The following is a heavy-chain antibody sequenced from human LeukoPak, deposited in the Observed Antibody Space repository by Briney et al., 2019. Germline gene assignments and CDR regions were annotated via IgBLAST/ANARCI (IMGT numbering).Heavy chain of an antibody. V-gene: IGHV4-34*01. CDR3: ARRSYWSGGRD. D-gene: IGHD1-26*01. CDR2: INHGGST. CDR1: GGSFSGYY. Sequence: SETLSLTCAVYGGSFSGYYWSWIRQPPGKGLEWIGEINHGGSTNYNPSLKSRVTISVDTSKNQFSLKLSSVTAADTAVYYCARRSYWSGGRDWGQGTLVTVSS. J-gene: IGHJ4*02.